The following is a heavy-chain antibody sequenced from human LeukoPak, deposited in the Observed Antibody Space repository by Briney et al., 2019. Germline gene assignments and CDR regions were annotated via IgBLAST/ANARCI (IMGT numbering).Heavy chain of an antibody. V-gene: IGHV4-34*01. D-gene: IGHD3-10*01. Sequence: PSETLSLTCAVYGGSFSGYYWTWIRQSPGKGLEWIGEVIHGGSTNYSPSLKSRVTISLDTSKSQFPLRVNSLTAADTAVYYCARGARARKTMVRGVNGRFDPWGQGTLVTVSS. CDR2: VIHGGST. J-gene: IGHJ5*02. CDR3: ARGARARKTMVRGVNGRFDP. CDR1: GGSFSGYY.